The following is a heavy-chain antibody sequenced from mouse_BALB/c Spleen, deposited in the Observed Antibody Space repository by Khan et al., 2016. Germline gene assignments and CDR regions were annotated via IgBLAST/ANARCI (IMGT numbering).Heavy chain of an antibody. CDR2: INTYTGEP. Sequence: QIQLVQSGPELKKPGETVKISCKASGYTFTNYGMNWVKQSPGKALKWMGWINTYTGEPTYADDFKGRFAFSLETSATTAYLQLNNPKNEDTATYCGARPPYLSYTLDYWGQGTSVTVSS. CDR1: GYTFTNYG. CDR3: ARPPYLSYTLDY. V-gene: IGHV9-3-1*01. D-gene: IGHD2-10*01. J-gene: IGHJ4*01.